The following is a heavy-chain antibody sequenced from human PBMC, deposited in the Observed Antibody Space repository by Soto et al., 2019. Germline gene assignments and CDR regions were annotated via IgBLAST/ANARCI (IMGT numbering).Heavy chain of an antibody. D-gene: IGHD3-10*01. CDR3: ARVQKYGSGSYYALNYYYYYGMDV. CDR2: INHSGST. Sequence: SETLSLTCAVYGGSFSGYYWSWIRQPPGKGLEWIGEINHSGSTNYNPSLKSRVTISVDTSKNQFSLKLSSVTAADTAVYYCARVQKYGSGSYYALNYYYYYGMDVWGQGTTVTVSS. CDR1: GGSFSGYY. J-gene: IGHJ6*02. V-gene: IGHV4-34*01.